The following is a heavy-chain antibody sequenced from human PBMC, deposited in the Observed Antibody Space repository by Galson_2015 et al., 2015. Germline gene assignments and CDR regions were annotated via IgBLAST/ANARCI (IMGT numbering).Heavy chain of an antibody. V-gene: IGHV3-48*03. CDR1: GFTFSSYE. J-gene: IGHJ6*03. CDR2: ISSSGSTI. CDR3: ARQTGYYYYYMDV. Sequence: SLRLSCAASGFTFSSYEVNWVRQAPGKGLEWVSYISSSGSTIYYADSVKGRFTISRDNAKNSLYLQMNSLRAEDTAVYYCARQTGYYYYYMDVWGKGTTVTVSS.